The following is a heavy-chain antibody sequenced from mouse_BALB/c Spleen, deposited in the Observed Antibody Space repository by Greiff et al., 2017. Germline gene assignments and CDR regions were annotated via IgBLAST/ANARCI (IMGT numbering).Heavy chain of an antibody. V-gene: IGHV3-8*02. Sequence: VQLQQSGPSLVKPSQTLSLTCSVTGDSITSGYWNWIRKFPGNKLEYMGYISYSGSTYYNPSLKSRISITRDTSKNQYYLQLNSVTTEDTATYYCARSQPYYYGSSGDWYFDVWGAGTTVTVSS. D-gene: IGHD1-1*01. CDR3: ARSQPYYYGSSGDWYFDV. CDR1: GDSITSGY. J-gene: IGHJ1*01. CDR2: ISYSGST.